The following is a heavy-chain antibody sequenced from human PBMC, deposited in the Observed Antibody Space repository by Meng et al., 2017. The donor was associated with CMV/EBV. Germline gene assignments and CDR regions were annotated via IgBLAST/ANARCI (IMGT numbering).Heavy chain of an antibody. CDR1: GGSVSSGSYY. J-gene: IGHJ6*02. Sequence: SETLSLTCTVSGGSVSSGSYYWSWIRQPPGKGLEWFGYIYYSGSTNYNPSLKSRVTISVDTSKNQFSLKLSSVTAADTAVYYCARVWWELPLGGFYYYYGMDVWGQGTTVTVSS. CDR3: ARVWWELPLGGFYYYYGMDV. V-gene: IGHV4-61*01. D-gene: IGHD1-26*01. CDR2: IYYSGST.